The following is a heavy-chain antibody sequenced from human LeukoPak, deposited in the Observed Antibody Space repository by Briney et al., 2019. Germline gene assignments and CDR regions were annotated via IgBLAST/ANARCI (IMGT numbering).Heavy chain of an antibody. CDR1: GFRLTSYW. J-gene: IGHJ6*02. CDR3: ARRSVDYGMDV. V-gene: IGHV5-51*01. CDR2: IYPFNSDI. Sequence: GESLKISCKFSGFRLTSYWIGWVRQMPGRGLEGMGIIYPFNSDIRNSPSFQGQVTISVDKSISTPYLHWSSLKDSDTAMYYCARRSVDYGMDVWGQGTTVTVS.